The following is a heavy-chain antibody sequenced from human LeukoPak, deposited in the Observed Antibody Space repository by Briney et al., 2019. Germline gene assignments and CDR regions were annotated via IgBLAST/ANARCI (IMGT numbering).Heavy chain of an antibody. V-gene: IGHV4-34*01. D-gene: IGHD6-13*01. CDR3: ARVSIAAAGMNYYYGMDV. Sequence: SETLSLTCAVYGGSFSGYYWSWIRQPPGKGLEWIGEINHSGSTNYNPSLKSRVTISVDTSKNQFSLKLSSVTAADTAVYYCARVSIAAAGMNYYYGMDVWGQGTTVTVSS. J-gene: IGHJ6*02. CDR1: GGSFSGYY. CDR2: INHSGST.